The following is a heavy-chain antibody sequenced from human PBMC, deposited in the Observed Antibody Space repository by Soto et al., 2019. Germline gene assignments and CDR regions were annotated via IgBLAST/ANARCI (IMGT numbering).Heavy chain of an antibody. CDR3: ASLSHRTISGVVRYYGMDV. CDR2: IYYSGST. Sequence: PSETLSLTCTVSGGSVSSGSYYWSWIRQPPGKGLEWIGYIYYSGSTNYNHSPKSRVTISVDTSKNQFSLKLSSVTAADTAVYYCASLSHRTISGVVRYYGMDVWRQLPTVTVSS. D-gene: IGHD3-3*01. V-gene: IGHV4-61*01. CDR1: GGSVSSGSYY. J-gene: IGHJ6*02.